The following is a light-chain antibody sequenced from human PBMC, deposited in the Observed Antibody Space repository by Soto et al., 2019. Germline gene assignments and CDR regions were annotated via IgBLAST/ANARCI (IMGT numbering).Light chain of an antibody. Sequence: VFTQSHPTVSLSPGERATLSCRASQSVCSYLAWYQQKPGQAPRLLIYDASSRAPGTPDRFSGSGAGTAFILPTSRLEPEDVAVYYCQKYGSSTPITFGQGTRVEI. CDR3: QKYGSSTPIT. CDR2: DAS. J-gene: IGKJ5*01. CDR1: QSVCSY. V-gene: IGKV3D-20*01.